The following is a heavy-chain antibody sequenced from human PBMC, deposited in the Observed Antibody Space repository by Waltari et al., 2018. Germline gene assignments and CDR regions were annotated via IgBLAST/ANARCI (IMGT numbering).Heavy chain of an antibody. Sequence: EEQLLESGGGLVQPGGSLRLPCEVSGFSISDYAMAWVRQVPGRRVQWVSDVRVNGESKYYAGSVKGRVTISRDTAKNILYLRLNDLRVEDTALYYCATMADGGLGSWFFDSWGQGTLVTVSS. V-gene: IGHV3-23*01. CDR2: VRVNGESK. J-gene: IGHJ4*02. D-gene: IGHD3-10*01. CDR3: ATMADGGLGSWFFDS. CDR1: GFSISDYA.